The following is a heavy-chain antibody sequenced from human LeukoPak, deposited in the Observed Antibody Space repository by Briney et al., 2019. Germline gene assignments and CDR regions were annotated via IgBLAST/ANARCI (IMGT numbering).Heavy chain of an antibody. J-gene: IGHJ6*02. D-gene: IGHD3-3*01. CDR2: IIPILGIA. CDR3: ARDLGDFWSGYSDYYYGMDL. CDR1: GGTFSSYA. Sequence: ASVKVSCKASGGTFSSYAIGWVRQAPGQGLEWMGRIIPILGIANYAQKFQGRVTITADKSTSTAYMELSSLRSEDTAVYYCARDLGDFWSGYSDYYYGMDLWGQGPTVTVSS. V-gene: IGHV1-69*04.